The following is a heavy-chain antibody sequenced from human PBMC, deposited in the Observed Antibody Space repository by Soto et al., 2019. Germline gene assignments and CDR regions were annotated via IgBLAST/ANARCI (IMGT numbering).Heavy chain of an antibody. CDR3: ARELWVPAASYYNYYGMDV. CDR1: GGSISSYY. J-gene: IGHJ6*02. CDR2: IYYSGST. V-gene: IGHV4-59*12. Sequence: SETLSLTCTVSGGSISSYYWSWIRQPPGKGLEWIGYIYYSGSTNYNPSLKSRVTISVDTSKNQFSLKLSSVTAADTAVYYCARELWVPAASYYNYYGMDVWGQGTTIT. D-gene: IGHD2-2*01.